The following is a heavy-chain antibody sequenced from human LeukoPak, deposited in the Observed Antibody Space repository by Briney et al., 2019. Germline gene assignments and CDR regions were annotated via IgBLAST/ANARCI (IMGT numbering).Heavy chain of an antibody. J-gene: IGHJ4*02. CDR3: ARDYYYDSSGYH. CDR2: ISTYNGHT. Sequence: ASVKVSCKASGYTFTSYGISWVRQAPGQGLEWMGWISTYNGHTNYAQNLQGRVAMTTDTSTSTAYMELRSLRPDDTAVYYCARDYYYDSSGYHWGQGTLVTVSS. D-gene: IGHD3-22*01. CDR1: GYTFTSYG. V-gene: IGHV1-18*01.